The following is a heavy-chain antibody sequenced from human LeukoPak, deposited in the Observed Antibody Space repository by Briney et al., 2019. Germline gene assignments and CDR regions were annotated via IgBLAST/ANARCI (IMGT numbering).Heavy chain of an antibody. J-gene: IGHJ5*02. CDR2: ISGSGGST. Sequence: GGSLRLSCAASGFTFSSYAMSWVRQAPGKGLEWVAAISGSGGSTYYADSVKGRFTISRDSSKNTLYLQMNSLRAEDTAVYYCAKHQLRFNDSSGYYSENWFDPWGQGTLVTVSS. CDR1: GFTFSSYA. D-gene: IGHD3-22*01. V-gene: IGHV3-23*01. CDR3: AKHQLRFNDSSGYYSENWFDP.